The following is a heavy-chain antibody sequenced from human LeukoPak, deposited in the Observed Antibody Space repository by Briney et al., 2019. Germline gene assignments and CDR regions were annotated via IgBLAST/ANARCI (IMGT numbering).Heavy chain of an antibody. CDR3: ARGLWFGDENPPYFDY. Sequence: PSETLSLTCTVSGGSISSSNYYWSWIRQPAGKGLEWIGRIYTSESTNYNPSLKSRVTISVDTSRNQFSLKLSSVTAADTAVYYCARGLWFGDENPPYFDYWGQGILVTVSS. J-gene: IGHJ4*02. CDR2: IYTSEST. CDR1: GGSISSSNYY. D-gene: IGHD3-10*01. V-gene: IGHV4-61*02.